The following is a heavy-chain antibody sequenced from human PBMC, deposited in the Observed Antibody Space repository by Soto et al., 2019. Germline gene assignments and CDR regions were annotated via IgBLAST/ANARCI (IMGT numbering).Heavy chain of an antibody. CDR3: ARHDYYYGMDV. V-gene: IGHV4-39*01. Sequence: GSLRLSCAASGFTFRSYEMNWVRQAPGKGLEWIGSIYYSGSTYYNPSLKSRVTISVDTSKNQFSLKLSSVTAADTAVYYCARHDYYYGMDVWGQGTTVTVSS. J-gene: IGHJ6*02. CDR2: IYYSGST. CDR1: GFTFRSYE.